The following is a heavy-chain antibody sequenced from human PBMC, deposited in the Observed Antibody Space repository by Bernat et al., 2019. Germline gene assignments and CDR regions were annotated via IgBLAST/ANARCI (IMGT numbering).Heavy chain of an antibody. V-gene: IGHV3-15*01. D-gene: IGHD2-15*01. CDR2: IKSKTDGGTT. CDR3: TTDPYHLRIWY. J-gene: IGHJ4*02. CDR1: GFTFSNAW. Sequence: EVQLVESGGGLVKPGGSLRLSCAASGFTFSNAWMSWVRQAPGKGLEWVGRIKSKTDGGTTDYATPVKGRFTISRDDSKNTLYLQMNSLKTEDTAVYYCTTDPYHLRIWYWGQGTLVTVSS.